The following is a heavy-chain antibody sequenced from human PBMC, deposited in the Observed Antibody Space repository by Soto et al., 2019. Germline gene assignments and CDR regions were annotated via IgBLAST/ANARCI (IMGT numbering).Heavy chain of an antibody. CDR1: GYTFTSYD. J-gene: IGHJ6*03. CDR2: MNPNSGNT. D-gene: IGHD6-13*01. Sequence: QVQLVQSGAEVKKPGASVKVSCKASGYTFTSYDINWVRQATGQGLEWMGWMNPNSGNTGYAQKFQGRVTMTRNTSISTAYMELSSLRSEDTAVYYCAIDSSSWYSVGAPRGYYYMDVWGKGTTVTVSS. V-gene: IGHV1-8*01. CDR3: AIDSSSWYSVGAPRGYYYMDV.